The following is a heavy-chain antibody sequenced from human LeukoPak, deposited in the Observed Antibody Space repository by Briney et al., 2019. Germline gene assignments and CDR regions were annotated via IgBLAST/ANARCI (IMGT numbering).Heavy chain of an antibody. CDR3: ARDTGYYYESTGYYHHAFDL. V-gene: IGHV1-2*02. J-gene: IGHJ3*01. CDR1: GYTFSGYY. D-gene: IGHD3-22*01. CDR2: INPNSGGT. Sequence: GASVKVSCKASGYTFSGYYMHRVRQAPGQGLEWMGWINPNSGGTNYAQRFQGRVTMTRDTSISTAYMEVSRLRSDDTAVYYCARDTGYYYESTGYYHHAFDLWGQGTMVTVSS.